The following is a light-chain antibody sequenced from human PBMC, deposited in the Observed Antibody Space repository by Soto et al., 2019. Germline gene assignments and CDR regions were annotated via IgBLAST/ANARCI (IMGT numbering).Light chain of an antibody. V-gene: IGKV3-15*01. Sequence: EIVMTQSPATLSVSPGVRATLSCRASQSVSSNLAWFQQKPGQAPRLLIYGASTRATGIPARFSGSGSGTAFTVTVISPQSEDLPVYYCLQNNNPPLTFGGGTKVEIQ. J-gene: IGKJ4*01. CDR2: GAS. CDR3: LQNNNPPLT. CDR1: QSVSSN.